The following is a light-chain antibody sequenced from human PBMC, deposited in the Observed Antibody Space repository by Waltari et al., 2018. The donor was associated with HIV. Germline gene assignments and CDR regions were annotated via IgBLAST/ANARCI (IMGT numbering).Light chain of an antibody. J-gene: IGLJ1*01. Sequence: QSALTQPPSVSGSPGQSVTISCPGTTSDVGIYDRVSWYQGSPGPAPKLTLYEVNIRPSGVPDRFSGSKSGHTASLTISGLQPEDEAHYYCSSYTTRTTHVFGTGTKVTVL. V-gene: IGLV2-18*02. CDR1: TSDVGIYDR. CDR3: SSYTTRTTHV. CDR2: EVN.